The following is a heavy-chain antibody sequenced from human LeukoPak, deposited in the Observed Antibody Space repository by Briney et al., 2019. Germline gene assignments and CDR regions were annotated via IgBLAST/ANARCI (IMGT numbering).Heavy chain of an antibody. J-gene: IGHJ4*02. D-gene: IGHD3-10*01. Sequence: GRSLRLSCAASGFTFSSYWMSWVRQAPGKGLEWVANIKQDGSEKYYVDSVKGRFTISRDNAKNSLYLQMNSLRAEDTAVYYCARSLWFGESYYWGQGTLVTVSS. V-gene: IGHV3-7*04. CDR3: ARSLWFGESYY. CDR2: IKQDGSEK. CDR1: GFTFSSYW.